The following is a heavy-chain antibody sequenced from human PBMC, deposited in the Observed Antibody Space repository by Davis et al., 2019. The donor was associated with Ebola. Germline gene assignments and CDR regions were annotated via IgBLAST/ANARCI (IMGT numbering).Heavy chain of an antibody. CDR1: GFTFNTYA. CDR2: ISSSGTVT. CDR3: ARSRASGWYWFDP. V-gene: IGHV3-23*01. J-gene: IGHJ5*02. D-gene: IGHD6-19*01. Sequence: GESLKISCAASGFTFNTYAMSWVRQPPGKGLEWISSISSSGTVTYYADSVKGRFTISRDNAKNSLYLQMNSLRDEDTAVYYCARSRASGWYWFDPWGQGTLVTVSS.